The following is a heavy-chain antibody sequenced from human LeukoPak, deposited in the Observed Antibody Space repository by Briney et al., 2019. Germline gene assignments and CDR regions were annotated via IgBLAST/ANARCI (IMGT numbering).Heavy chain of an antibody. Sequence: PGRSLRLSCAASGFTFSSYGMHWVRQAPGKGLEWVAVISYDGSNKYYADSVKGRFTISRDNSKNTLYLQMNSLRAEDTAVYYCAKGAYCSGGSCYLEDPYGMDVWGQGITVTVSS. CDR1: GFTFSSYG. CDR3: AKGAYCSGGSCYLEDPYGMDV. V-gene: IGHV3-30*18. D-gene: IGHD2-15*01. CDR2: ISYDGSNK. J-gene: IGHJ6*02.